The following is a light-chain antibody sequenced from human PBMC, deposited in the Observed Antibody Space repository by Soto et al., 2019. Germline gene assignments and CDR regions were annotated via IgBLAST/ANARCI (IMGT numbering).Light chain of an antibody. CDR1: SSNIGAGYD. Sequence: QAVVTQPPSVSGAPGQRVTISCTGSSSNIGAGYDVHWYQHLPGTAPKLLIYGNSNRPSGVPDRFSGSKSDTSASLAITGIQAEDEADYYCQSYDSSLSGVVFGGGTKVTVL. J-gene: IGLJ2*01. CDR3: QSYDSSLSGVV. CDR2: GNS. V-gene: IGLV1-40*01.